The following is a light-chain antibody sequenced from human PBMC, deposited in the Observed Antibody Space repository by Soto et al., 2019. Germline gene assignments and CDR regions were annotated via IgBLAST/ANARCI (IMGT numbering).Light chain of an antibody. Sequence: EIVLTQSPATLSLSPGERATLSCRASQSVSSYLAWYQQKPGQAPRLLIYDASNRATGIPARFSGSGSGTDFTLTISSLEPEDFDVYYCQQRSNWPRTWTFGQGTKVEIK. CDR1: QSVSSY. CDR3: QQRSNWPRTWT. CDR2: DAS. J-gene: IGKJ1*01. V-gene: IGKV3-11*01.